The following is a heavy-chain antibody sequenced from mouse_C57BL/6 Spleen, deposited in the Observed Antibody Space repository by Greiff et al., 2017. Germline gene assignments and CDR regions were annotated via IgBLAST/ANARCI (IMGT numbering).Heavy chain of an antibody. Sequence: QVQLQQSGPELVKPGASVKISCKASGYAFSSSWMNWVKQRPGKALEWIGRIYPGDGDTNYNGKFKGKATLTADKSSSTAYMQLSSLTSEDSAVYFCAPLLDYFDYWGQGTTLTVSS. CDR2: IYPGDGDT. J-gene: IGHJ2*01. V-gene: IGHV1-82*01. CDR1: GYAFSSSW. CDR3: APLLDYFDY. D-gene: IGHD1-2*01.